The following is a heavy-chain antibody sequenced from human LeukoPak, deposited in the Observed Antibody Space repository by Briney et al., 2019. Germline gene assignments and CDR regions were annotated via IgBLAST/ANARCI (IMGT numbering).Heavy chain of an antibody. CDR2: ISGSNGNA. V-gene: IGHV1-18*04. J-gene: IGHJ4*02. Sequence: ASVKVSCKTSGYTFTTYGISWVRQAPGQGLEWMGWISGSNGNAKYAQKVQGRVTMTTDTSTTTAYMEVRSLRSDDTAVYYCARDRDRMVQGVTALFDYWGQGTLVTVSS. CDR1: GYTFTTYG. D-gene: IGHD3-10*01. CDR3: ARDRDRMVQGVTALFDY.